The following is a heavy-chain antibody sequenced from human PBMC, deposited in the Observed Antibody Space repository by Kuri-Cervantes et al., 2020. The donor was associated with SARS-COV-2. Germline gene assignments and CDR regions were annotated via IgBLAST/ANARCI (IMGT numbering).Heavy chain of an antibody. D-gene: IGHD3-9*01. Sequence: SETLSLTCAVYGGSFSGYYWSWIRQPPGKGLEWIGYIHYSGSTYYNPSLKSRVTISVDTSKNQFSLKLSSVTAADTAVYYCARGVYDILTGYYSLDYWGQGTLVTVSS. V-gene: IGHV4-34*09. CDR1: GGSFSGYY. J-gene: IGHJ4*02. CDR3: ARGVYDILTGYYSLDY. CDR2: IHYSGST.